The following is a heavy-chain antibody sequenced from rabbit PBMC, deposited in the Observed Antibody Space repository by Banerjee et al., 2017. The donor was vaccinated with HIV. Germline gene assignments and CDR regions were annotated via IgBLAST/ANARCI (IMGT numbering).Heavy chain of an antibody. D-gene: IGHD4-1*01. CDR1: GFSFSSSYY. Sequence: QSVAESGGDLVKPGASLTLTCTASGFSFSSSYYMCLVRQAPGKGLEWIGCIYTGSGSTDYASWVNGRFTISKTSSTTVTLQMTSLTAADTASYFCARYDASGWGGDLWGPGTLVTVS. V-gene: IGHV1S40*01. CDR2: IYTGSGST. J-gene: IGHJ4*01. CDR3: ARYDASGWGGDL.